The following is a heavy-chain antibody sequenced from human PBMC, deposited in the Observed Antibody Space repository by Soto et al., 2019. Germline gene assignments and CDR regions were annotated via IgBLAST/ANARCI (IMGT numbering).Heavy chain of an antibody. CDR3: ARVGGTVTSDY. CDR2: IYYDGGNK. Sequence: GGFLRLSCAASGFTFSTYGMHWVRQAPGKGLEWVAMIYYDGGNKYYADSVKGRFTISRDNSKNTLYLQMNSLRAEDTALYYCARVGGTVTSDYWGQGTLVTVSS. J-gene: IGHJ4*02. D-gene: IGHD4-17*01. V-gene: IGHV3-33*01. CDR1: GFTFSTYG.